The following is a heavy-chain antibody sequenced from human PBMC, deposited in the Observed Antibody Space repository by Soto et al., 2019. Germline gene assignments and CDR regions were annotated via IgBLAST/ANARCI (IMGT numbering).Heavy chain of an antibody. CDR3: AGGMFRKYCSSTSCYSFDP. CDR2: MNPNSGNT. D-gene: IGHD2-2*01. V-gene: IGHV1-8*01. Sequence: ASVKVSCKASGYTFTSYDINWVRQATGQGLEWMGWMNPNSGNTGYAQKFQGRVTMARNTSISTAYMELSSLRSEDTAVYYCAGGMFRKYCSSTSCYSFDPWGQGTLVTVSS. CDR1: GYTFTSYD. J-gene: IGHJ5*02.